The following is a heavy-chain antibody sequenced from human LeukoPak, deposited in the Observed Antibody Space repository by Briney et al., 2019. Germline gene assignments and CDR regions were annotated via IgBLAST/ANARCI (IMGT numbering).Heavy chain of an antibody. V-gene: IGHV3-74*01. CDR3: ARDQGSFDY. Sequence: GGSLRLSCAASGFSFSSYWMHWIRQAPGKGLVWVSRIHSDGIGTSYADSVRGRFIISRDNAKNTLYLQMNSLRAEDTAVYYCARDQGSFDYWGQGTLVTVSS. CDR2: IHSDGIGT. J-gene: IGHJ4*02. CDR1: GFSFSSYW.